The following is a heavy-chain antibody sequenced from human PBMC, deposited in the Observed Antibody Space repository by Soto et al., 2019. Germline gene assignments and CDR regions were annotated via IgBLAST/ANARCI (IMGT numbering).Heavy chain of an antibody. CDR1: GYTITSYA. J-gene: IGHJ4*02. Sequence: ASVKVSCKASGYTITSYAMHWVRQAPGQRLEWMGWISAYNGNTNYAQKLQGRVTMTTDTSTSTAYMELRSLRSDDTAVYYCARDKGRRPTDYWGQGTLVTVSS. CDR3: ARDKGRRPTDY. V-gene: IGHV1-18*01. D-gene: IGHD3-10*01. CDR2: ISAYNGNT.